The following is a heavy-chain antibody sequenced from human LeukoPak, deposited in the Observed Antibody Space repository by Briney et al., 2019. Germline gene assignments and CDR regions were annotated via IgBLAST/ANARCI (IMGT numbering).Heavy chain of an antibody. CDR1: GGTFSSYA. CDR3: ATGRWLQSGGAFDI. J-gene: IGHJ3*02. Sequence: EASVKLCCKASGGTFSSYAIRWVRQAPGQGLEFMGRIIPILGIANYAQKFQGRVRITADKSTSTAYMELSSLRSEDTAVYYCATGRWLQSGGAFDIWGKGTMVTVSS. D-gene: IGHD5-24*01. V-gene: IGHV1-69*04. CDR2: IIPILGIA.